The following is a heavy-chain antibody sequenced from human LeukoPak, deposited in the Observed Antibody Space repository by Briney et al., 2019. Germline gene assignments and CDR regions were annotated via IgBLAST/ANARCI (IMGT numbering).Heavy chain of an antibody. CDR2: ISGNSNTI. J-gene: IGHJ6*02. V-gene: IGHV3-48*01. D-gene: IGHD5-12*01. CDR1: GFTFSSYC. Sequence: GGSLRLSCVVSGFTFSSYCMNWVRQAPGKGLEWVSYISGNSNTIYYADSVKGRFTVSRDNAKNSLYLQMDSLTVEDTAVYYCARSWMDSVAPLRYYGMDVWGQGTTVTVSS. CDR3: ARSWMDSVAPLRYYGMDV.